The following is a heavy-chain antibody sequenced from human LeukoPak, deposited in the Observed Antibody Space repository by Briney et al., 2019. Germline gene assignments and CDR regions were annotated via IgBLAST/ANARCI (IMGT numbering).Heavy chain of an antibody. D-gene: IGHD1-26*01. Sequence: SETLSLTCTVSGGSMSSGDYYWSWIRQPPGKGLEWIGYIYYSGNTYYNPSLKSRVTISVDTSKNQFSLKLSSVTAADTAVYYCARPGSGSRSIAWRQGTLVTVSS. CDR1: GGSMSSGDYY. V-gene: IGHV4-30-4*08. CDR2: IYYSGNT. CDR3: ARPGSGSRSIA. J-gene: IGHJ4*02.